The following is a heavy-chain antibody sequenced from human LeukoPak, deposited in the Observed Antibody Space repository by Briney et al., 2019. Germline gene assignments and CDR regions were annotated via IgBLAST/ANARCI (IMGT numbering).Heavy chain of an antibody. CDR3: AKSIWSGYSSFDY. Sequence: QSGGSLRLSCAASGFTFSSYEMNWVRQAPGKGLEWVSYISSSKTIYYADSVKGRFTISRDNSKNTLYLQMNSLRAEDTAVYYCAKSIWSGYSSFDYWGQGTLVTVSS. J-gene: IGHJ4*02. CDR2: ISSSKTI. D-gene: IGHD3-3*01. CDR1: GFTFSSYE. V-gene: IGHV3-48*03.